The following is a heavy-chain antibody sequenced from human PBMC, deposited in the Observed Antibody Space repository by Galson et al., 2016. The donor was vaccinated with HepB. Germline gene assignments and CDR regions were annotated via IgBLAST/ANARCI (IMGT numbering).Heavy chain of an antibody. D-gene: IGHD2-15*01. V-gene: IGHV3-23*01. CDR3: AKGAYSLPENFQH. CDR2: ISGSGGTT. J-gene: IGHJ1*01. Sequence: SLRLSCAASGFTFSSYAMNWVRQPPGKGLEWVSSISGSGGTTYYADSLKGRFTIARDNSKSTLYLQMNSLRAEDPAVYYCAKGAYSLPENFQHWGQGTLVTVSS. CDR1: GFTFSSYA.